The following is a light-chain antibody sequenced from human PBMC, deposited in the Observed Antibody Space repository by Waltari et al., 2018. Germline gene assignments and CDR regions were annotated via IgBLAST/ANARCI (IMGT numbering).Light chain of an antibody. CDR3: QQYKNWPWT. CDR1: QSISSW. J-gene: IGKJ1*01. Sequence: DIQMTQSPSTLSASVGDRVTITCRASQSISSWLAWYQQKPGKAPKLLIYDASSLESGVPSRFSGSGSGTEFTLTISSLQPDDFAVYYCQQYKNWPWTFGLGTKVEIK. CDR2: DAS. V-gene: IGKV1-5*01.